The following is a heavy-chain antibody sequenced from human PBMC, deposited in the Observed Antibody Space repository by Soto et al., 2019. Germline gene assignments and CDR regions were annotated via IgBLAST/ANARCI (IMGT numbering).Heavy chain of an antibody. D-gene: IGHD6-19*01. CDR2: INPSGGST. CDR3: ARRGSGWYYFDY. J-gene: IGHJ4*02. Sequence: ASVKVSCKASGYTFTSHYMHWVRQAPGQGLEWMGIINPSGGSTSYAQKFQGRVTMTRDTSTSTVYMELSSLRSEDTAVYYCARRGSGWYYFDYWGQGTLVTVSS. V-gene: IGHV1-46*01. CDR1: GYTFTSHY.